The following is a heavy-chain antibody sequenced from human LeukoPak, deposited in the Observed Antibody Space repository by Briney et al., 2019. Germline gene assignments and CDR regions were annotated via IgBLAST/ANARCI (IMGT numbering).Heavy chain of an antibody. D-gene: IGHD3-3*01. CDR3: SRDGPVLRFSFDI. CDR2: IYYSGST. Sequence: SEPLSLTCTVSGGSISSYYWSWIRQPPGKGLEWIGYIYYSGSTNYNPPLKSRVTISVDTSKNQFSLKLDSLTAADTALYYCSRDGPVLRFSFDIWGQGTMVTVYS. CDR1: GGSISSYY. J-gene: IGHJ3*02. V-gene: IGHV4-59*12.